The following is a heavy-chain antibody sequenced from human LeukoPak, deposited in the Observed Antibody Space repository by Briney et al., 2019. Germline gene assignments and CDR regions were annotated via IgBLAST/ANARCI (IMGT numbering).Heavy chain of an antibody. Sequence: SGGSLRLSCAASGFTFDDYTMHWVRQAPGKGLEWVSLISWDGGSTYYADSVKGRFTISRDNSKNSLYLQMNSLRTEDTALYYCAKSGTTDYGGFDYWGQGTLVTVSS. CDR2: ISWDGGST. CDR3: AKSGTTDYGGFDY. V-gene: IGHV3-43*01. D-gene: IGHD1-1*01. CDR1: GFTFDDYT. J-gene: IGHJ4*02.